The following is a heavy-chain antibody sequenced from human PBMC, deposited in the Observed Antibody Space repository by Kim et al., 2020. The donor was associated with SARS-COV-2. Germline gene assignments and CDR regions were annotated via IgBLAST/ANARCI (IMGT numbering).Heavy chain of an antibody. V-gene: IGHV3-74*01. J-gene: IGHJ4*02. Sequence: GRVPISRDNAKNTLYLQMNGLRAEDTAVYYCARDASCSGGSCYRLAHFDYWGQGTLVTVSS. D-gene: IGHD2-15*01. CDR3: ARDASCSGGSCYRLAHFDY.